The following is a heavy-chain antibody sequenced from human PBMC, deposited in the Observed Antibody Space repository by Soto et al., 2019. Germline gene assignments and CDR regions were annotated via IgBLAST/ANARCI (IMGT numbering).Heavy chain of an antibody. Sequence: SETLSLTCTVSGGSISSGGYYWSWIRQHPGKGLEWIGYIYYSGSTYYNPSLKSRVTISVDTSKNQFSLKLSSVTAADTAVYYCARGVKLLWFGELLPCYFDYWGQGTLVTVSS. J-gene: IGHJ4*02. CDR3: ARGVKLLWFGELLPCYFDY. V-gene: IGHV4-31*03. CDR2: IYYSGST. CDR1: GGSISSGGYY. D-gene: IGHD3-10*01.